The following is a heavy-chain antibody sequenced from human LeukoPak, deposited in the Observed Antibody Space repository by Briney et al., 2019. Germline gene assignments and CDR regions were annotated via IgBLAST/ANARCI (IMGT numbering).Heavy chain of an antibody. D-gene: IGHD3-3*01. CDR1: GYTLTELS. Sequence: ASVKVSCKVSGYTLTELSMHWVRQAPGKGLEWMGGFDPEDGETIYAQKFQGRVTITTDESTSTAYMELSSLRSEDTAVYYCARDTLPFWSGYSLYCWGQGTLDTVSS. J-gene: IGHJ4*02. V-gene: IGHV1-24*01. CDR2: FDPEDGET. CDR3: ARDTLPFWSGYSLYC.